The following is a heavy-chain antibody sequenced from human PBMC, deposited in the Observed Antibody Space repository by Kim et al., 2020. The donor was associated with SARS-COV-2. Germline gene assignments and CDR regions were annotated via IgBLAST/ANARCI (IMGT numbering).Heavy chain of an antibody. CDR2: IYSGGST. CDR3: ARVPGAYFYDWYFDR. Sequence: GGSLRLSCAASGFTVSSNYMYWVRQAPGKGLEWVSVIYSGGSTYYADSVKGRFTISRDNSKNTLYFQMNSLRAEDTAVYYCARVPGAYFYDWYFDRWGRGTLVTVSS. J-gene: IGHJ2*01. D-gene: IGHD3-3*01. CDR1: GFTVSSNY. V-gene: IGHV3-53*01.